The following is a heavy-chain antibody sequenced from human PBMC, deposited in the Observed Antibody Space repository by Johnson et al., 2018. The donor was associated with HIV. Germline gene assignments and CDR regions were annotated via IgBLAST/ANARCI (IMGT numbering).Heavy chain of an antibody. CDR1: GFTFDDYG. V-gene: IGHV3-13*01. CDR2: IGTAGDT. CDR3: ARANDLRAVDI. Sequence: EVQLVESGGGVVRPGGSLRLSCAASGFTFDDYGMSWVRQAPGKGLEWVSAIGTAGDTYYPGSVKGRFTISRESAKNSLYLQMNSLRAGDTAVYYCARANDLRAVDIWGQVTMVTVSS. J-gene: IGHJ3*02. D-gene: IGHD1-1*01.